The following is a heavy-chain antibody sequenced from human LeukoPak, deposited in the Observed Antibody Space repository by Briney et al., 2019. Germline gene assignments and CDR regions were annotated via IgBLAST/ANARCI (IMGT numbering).Heavy chain of an antibody. J-gene: IGHJ3*02. V-gene: IGHV1-24*01. CDR3: ATVGYSGYDRGDAFDI. CDR2: FDPEDGET. Sequence: ASVKVSCKVSGYTLTELSMHWVRQAPGKGLEWMGGFDPEDGETIYAQKFQGRVTMTEDTSTDTAYMELSSLRSEDTAVYYSATVGYSGYDRGDAFDIWGQGTMVTVSS. D-gene: IGHD5-12*01. CDR1: GYTLTELS.